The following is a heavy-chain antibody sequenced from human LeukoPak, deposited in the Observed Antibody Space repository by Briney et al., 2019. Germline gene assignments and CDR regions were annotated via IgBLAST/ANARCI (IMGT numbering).Heavy chain of an antibody. CDR3: AKDQYYYGSGSFDY. CDR1: GFTFSSYA. J-gene: IGHJ4*02. V-gene: IGHV3-64*01. Sequence: PGGSLRLSCAASGFTFSSYAMHWVRQAPGKGLEYVSAISSNGGSTYYANSVKGRFTISRDNAKNSLYLQMNSLRAEDTALYYCAKDQYYYGSGSFDYWGQGTLVTVSS. CDR2: ISSNGGST. D-gene: IGHD3-10*01.